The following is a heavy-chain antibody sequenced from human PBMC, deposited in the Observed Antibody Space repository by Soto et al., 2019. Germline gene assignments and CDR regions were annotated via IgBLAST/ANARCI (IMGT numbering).Heavy chain of an antibody. V-gene: IGHV4-34*01. J-gene: IGHJ5*02. CDR1: GGTFSGYY. CDR3: ARGEWFDP. Sequence: SDTLCLPCAVYGGTFSGYYWSWIRQPPGKGLEWIGEINHSGSTNYIPSLQTRVTISVDTSKNRYSLKLSTVTAADTAVYYCARGEWFDPWGQGTLVTVSS. CDR2: INHSGST.